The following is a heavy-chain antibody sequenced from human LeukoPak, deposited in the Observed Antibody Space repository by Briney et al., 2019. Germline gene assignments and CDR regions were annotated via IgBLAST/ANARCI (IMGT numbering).Heavy chain of an antibody. CDR3: ARARNDYDSSSFSALDY. V-gene: IGHV3-33*01. CDR1: GFTFSSYG. Sequence: PGRSLRLSCAASGFTFSSYGMHWGRQAPGKGLEWLAVIWYDGSNIYYADPVKGRVAISRENSKNTLYLQINSLRAEDTAVYYCARARNDYDSSSFSALDYWGQGTLVTVSS. CDR2: IWYDGSNI. J-gene: IGHJ4*02. D-gene: IGHD3-22*01.